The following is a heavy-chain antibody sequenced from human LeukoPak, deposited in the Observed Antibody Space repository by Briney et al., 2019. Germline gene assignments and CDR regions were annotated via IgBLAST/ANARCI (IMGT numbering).Heavy chain of an antibody. CDR2: IYPRDGST. V-gene: IGHV1-46*01. J-gene: IGHJ5*02. D-gene: IGHD5-18*01. CDR3: ARDLGRGYSYGYGWFDP. Sequence: ASVKVSRKASGYSFTSNYIHWVRQAPGQGLEWMGMIYPRDGSTGYAQKFQGRVTVTRDTSTSTVYMELSSLRSEDTAVYYCARDLGRGYSYGYGWFDPWGQGTLVTVSS. CDR1: GYSFTSNY.